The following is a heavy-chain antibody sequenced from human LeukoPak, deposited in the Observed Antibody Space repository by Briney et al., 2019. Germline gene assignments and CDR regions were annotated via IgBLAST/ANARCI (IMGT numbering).Heavy chain of an antibody. CDR1: GGSISSSSYY. V-gene: IGHV4-39*07. CDR2: IYYSGST. J-gene: IGHJ5*02. CDR3: ARVRYSSGRSPNWFDP. Sequence: MSSETLSLTCTVSGGSISSSSYYWGWIRQPPGKGLEWIGSIYYSGSTYYNPSLKSRVTISVDTSKNQFSLKLSSVTAADTAVYYCARVRYSSGRSPNWFDPWGQGTLVTVSS. D-gene: IGHD6-19*01.